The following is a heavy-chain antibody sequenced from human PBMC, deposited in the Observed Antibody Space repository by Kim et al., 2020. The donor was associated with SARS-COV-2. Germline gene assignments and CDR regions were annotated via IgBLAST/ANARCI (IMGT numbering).Heavy chain of an antibody. V-gene: IGHV4-59*08. CDR1: GGSISSYY. Sequence: SETLSLTCTVSGGSISSYYWSWIRQPPGKGLEWIGYIYYSGSTNYNPSLKSRVTISVDTSKNQFSLKLSSVTAADTAVYYCARHGPEYCSSTSCSYMETGLDYWGQGTLVTVSS. D-gene: IGHD2-2*01. J-gene: IGHJ4*02. CDR2: IYYSGST. CDR3: ARHGPEYCSSTSCSYMETGLDY.